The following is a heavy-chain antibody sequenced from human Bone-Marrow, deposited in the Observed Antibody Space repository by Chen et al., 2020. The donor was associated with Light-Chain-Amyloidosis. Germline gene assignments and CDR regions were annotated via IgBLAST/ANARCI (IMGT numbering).Heavy chain of an antibody. V-gene: IGHV3-23*04. Sequence: GQLVESGGGLVQPGGSLRLSCVGHGFTFSNYPMTWVRQAPGKGLEWVSVARGGDGPTYYADSVRGRFTIYRDNSKNTLYLQMNSLRAEDTAVYYCAKDRCTSISCSDFDYWGQGTLVTVSS. CDR3: AKDRCTSISCSDFDY. CDR1: GFTFSNYP. CDR2: ARGGDGPT. J-gene: IGHJ4*02. D-gene: IGHD2-2*01.